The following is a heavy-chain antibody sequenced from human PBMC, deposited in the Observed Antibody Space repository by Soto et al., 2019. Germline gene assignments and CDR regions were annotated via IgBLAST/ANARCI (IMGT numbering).Heavy chain of an antibody. CDR2: IWYDGSNK. CDR3: ARVVRNYYYGMDV. CDR1: GFTFSSYG. V-gene: IGHV3-33*01. Sequence: QVQLVESGGGVVQPGRSLRLSCAASGFTFSSYGMHWVRQAPGKGLEWVAVIWYDGSNKYYADSVKGRFTISRDNSKNTLYLQMNSLRAEDTAVYYCARVVRNYYYGMDVWGQGTTVTVSS. J-gene: IGHJ6*02.